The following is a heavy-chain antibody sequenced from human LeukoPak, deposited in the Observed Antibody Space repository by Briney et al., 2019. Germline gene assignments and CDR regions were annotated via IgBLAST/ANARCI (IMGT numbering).Heavy chain of an antibody. V-gene: IGHV3-33*01. CDR2: IWYDGSNK. J-gene: IGHJ6*04. CDR3: ARDTIVATRQGYYYYGMDV. CDR1: GFTFSSYG. Sequence: GSLRLSCAASGFTFSSYGMHWVRQAPGKGLEWVAVIWYDGSNKYYADSVKGRFTISRDNSKNTLYLQMNSLRAEDTAVYYCARDTIVATRQGYYYYGMDVWGKGTTVTVSS. D-gene: IGHD5-12*01.